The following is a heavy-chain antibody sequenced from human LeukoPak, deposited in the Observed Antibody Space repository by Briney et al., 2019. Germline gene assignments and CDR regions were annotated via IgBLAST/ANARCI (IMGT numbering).Heavy chain of an antibody. V-gene: IGHV3-30-3*01. D-gene: IGHD2-15*01. CDR3: ARDVCSGSNCYYYFDY. CDR1: GFTFSSYA. Sequence: GGSLRLSRAASGFTFSSYAMHWVRQAPGKGLEWVAVISYDGSNKYYADSVKGRFTISRDNSKNTLYLQMNSLRAEDTAVYYCARDVCSGSNCYYYFDYWGQGTLATVSS. CDR2: ISYDGSNK. J-gene: IGHJ4*02.